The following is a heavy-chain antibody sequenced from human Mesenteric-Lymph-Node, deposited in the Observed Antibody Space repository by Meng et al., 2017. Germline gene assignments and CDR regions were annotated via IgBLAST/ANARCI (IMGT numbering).Heavy chain of an antibody. CDR3: LRGSGGSV. V-gene: IGHV4-30-4*01. CDR1: GGSISSGDYY. D-gene: IGHD3-10*01. Sequence: QVQPPEAGPGLVKPSQTLSLTCTVSGGSISSGDYYWSWIRQPPGKGLEWIGEIPHRGSSAYNPSLKSRVSMSIDKSKNQFSLKLTSVTAADTAVYHCLRGSGGSVWGQGTLVTVSS. CDR2: IPHRGSS. J-gene: IGHJ1*01.